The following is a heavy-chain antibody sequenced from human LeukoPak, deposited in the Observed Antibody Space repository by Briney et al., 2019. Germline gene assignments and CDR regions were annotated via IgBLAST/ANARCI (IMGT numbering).Heavy chain of an antibody. Sequence: ASVKVSCKASGGTFSSYAISWVRQAPGQGLEWMGGIIPIFGTANYAQKFQGRVTITTDESTSTAYMELSSLRSEDTAVYYCAALYYGSGNYFANVRFDYWGQGTLVTVSS. V-gene: IGHV1-69*05. CDR1: GGTFSSYA. J-gene: IGHJ4*02. D-gene: IGHD3-10*01. CDR2: IIPIFGTA. CDR3: AALYYGSGNYFANVRFDY.